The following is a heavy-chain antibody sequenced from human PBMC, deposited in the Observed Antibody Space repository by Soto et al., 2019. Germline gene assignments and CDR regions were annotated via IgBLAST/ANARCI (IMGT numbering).Heavy chain of an antibody. CDR2: IIPIFGTA. CDR1: GGTFSSYA. Sequence: QVQLVQSGAEVKKPGSSVKVSCKASGGTFSSYAISWVRQAPGQGLEWMGGIIPIFGTANYAQKFQGRVTITAHESTSTAYMELSSLRSEDTAVYYCARLKSTGNHYDSSGYYSFDYWGQRTLVTVSS. V-gene: IGHV1-69*01. J-gene: IGHJ4*02. CDR3: ARLKSTGNHYDSSGYYSFDY. D-gene: IGHD3-22*01.